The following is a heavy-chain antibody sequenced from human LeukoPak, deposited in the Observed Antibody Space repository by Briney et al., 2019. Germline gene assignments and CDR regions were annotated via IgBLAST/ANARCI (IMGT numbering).Heavy chain of an antibody. D-gene: IGHD2-15*01. CDR3: AKAEGQDEYYMDV. V-gene: IGHV3-30*02. J-gene: IGHJ6*03. CDR1: GFTFSSYW. Sequence: GGSLRLSCAASGFTFSSYWMSWVRQAPGKGLEWVAFIRYDGSNKYYADSVKGRFTISRDNSKNTLYLQMNSLRAEDTAVYYCAKAEGQDEYYMDVWGKGTTVTVPS. CDR2: IRYDGSNK.